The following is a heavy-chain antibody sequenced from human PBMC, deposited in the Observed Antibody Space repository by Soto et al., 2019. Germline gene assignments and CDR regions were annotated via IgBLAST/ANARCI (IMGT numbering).Heavy chain of an antibody. Sequence: SETLSLTCTVSGGSISSYYWSWIRQPPGKGLEWIGYIYYSGSTNYNPSLKSRVTISVDTSKNQFSLKLSSVTAADTAVYYCARHRGPPASFDPWGQGTLVTVSS. J-gene: IGHJ5*02. D-gene: IGHD2-2*01. V-gene: IGHV4-59*08. CDR2: IYYSGST. CDR3: ARHRGPPASFDP. CDR1: GGSISSYY.